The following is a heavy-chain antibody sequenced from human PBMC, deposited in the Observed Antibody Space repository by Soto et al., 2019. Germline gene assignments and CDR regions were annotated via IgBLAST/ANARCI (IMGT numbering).Heavy chain of an antibody. J-gene: IGHJ4*02. V-gene: IGHV1-3*01. Sequence: GASVKVSCKTSGFTFTNYVLFWVRQAPGQRLEWVGRIHAGNGHTESSEKFQGRVTLTTDTSASTAYMELSSLRSEDTALYYCARDVFYHFRSDSPSHFFDFWGQGSLVTVYS. CDR3: ARDVFYHFRSDSPSHFFDF. CDR2: IHAGNGHT. D-gene: IGHD3-3*01. CDR1: GFTFTNYV.